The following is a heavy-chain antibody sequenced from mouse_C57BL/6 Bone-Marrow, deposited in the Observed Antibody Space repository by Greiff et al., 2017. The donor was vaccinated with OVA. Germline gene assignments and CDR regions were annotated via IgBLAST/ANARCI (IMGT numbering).Heavy chain of an antibody. CDR2: IRNKANNHAT. CDR1: GFTFSDAW. D-gene: IGHD2-5*01. Sequence: EVKLVESGGGLVQPGGSMKLSCAASGFTFSDAWMDWVRQSPEKGLEWVAEIRNKANNHATYYAESVKGRFTISRDDSKSSVYLQMNSLRAEDTGIYYCTGENYSNPAWFAYWGQGTLVTVSA. J-gene: IGHJ3*01. V-gene: IGHV6-6*01. CDR3: TGENYSNPAWFAY.